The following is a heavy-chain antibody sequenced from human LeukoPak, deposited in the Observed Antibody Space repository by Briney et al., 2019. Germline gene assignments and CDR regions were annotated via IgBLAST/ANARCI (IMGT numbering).Heavy chain of an antibody. CDR2: INPGDSDT. CDR3: ARVPGYTYASDY. CDR1: GYSFISYC. Sequence: KPGESLKISCKGSGYSFISYCIAWVRQMPGKGLEWMGAINPGDSDTRYSPSFQGHVTTSVDKSISTAYLQWSSLKASDSALYYCARVPGYTYASDYWGQGTLVTVSS. V-gene: IGHV5-51*01. J-gene: IGHJ4*02. D-gene: IGHD5-18*01.